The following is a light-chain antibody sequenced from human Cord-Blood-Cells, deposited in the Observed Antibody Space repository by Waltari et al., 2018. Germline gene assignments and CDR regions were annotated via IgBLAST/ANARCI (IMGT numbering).Light chain of an antibody. V-gene: IGKV1-5*01. CDR1: QSISSW. Sequence: IQMPQSPSTLHASVGDRVTITCRASQSISSWLAWYQQKPGKATKLLSYDASSLESGVPSRFSGSGSGTEFTLTISSLQPDDFATYYCQQYNSYWTFGQGTKVEIK. J-gene: IGKJ1*01. CDR3: QQYNSYWT. CDR2: DAS.